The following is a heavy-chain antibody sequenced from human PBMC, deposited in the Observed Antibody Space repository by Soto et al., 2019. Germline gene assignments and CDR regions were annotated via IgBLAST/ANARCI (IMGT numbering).Heavy chain of an antibody. J-gene: IGHJ6*02. Sequence: QVQLVQSGAEVKKPGSSVKVSCKASGGTFSSYTISWVRQAPGQGLEWMGRIIPILGIANYAQKFQGRVTITADRSTSTAYMALSSLRSEDTAVYYCAREGGYCSSTSCRFDYGMDVWGQGTTVTVSS. D-gene: IGHD2-2*01. V-gene: IGHV1-69*08. CDR2: IIPILGIA. CDR1: GGTFSSYT. CDR3: AREGGYCSSTSCRFDYGMDV.